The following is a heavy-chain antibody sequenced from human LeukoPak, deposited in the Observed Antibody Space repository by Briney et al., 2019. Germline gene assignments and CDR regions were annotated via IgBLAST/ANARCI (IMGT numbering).Heavy chain of an antibody. CDR2: IIPIFGTA. Sequence: SVKVSCKASGGTFSSYAISWVRQAPGQGLEWMGGIIPIFGTANYAQKFQGRVTITADESTSTAYMELSSLRSEDTAVYYCARDATADCSGGSCYSDYYYMDVWGKGTTVTVSS. CDR1: GGTFSSYA. CDR3: ARDATADCSGGSCYSDYYYMDV. D-gene: IGHD2-15*01. J-gene: IGHJ6*03. V-gene: IGHV1-69*01.